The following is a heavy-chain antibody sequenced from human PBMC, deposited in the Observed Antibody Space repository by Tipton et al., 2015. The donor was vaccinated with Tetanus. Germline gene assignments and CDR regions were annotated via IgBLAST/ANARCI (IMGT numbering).Heavy chain of an antibody. J-gene: IGHJ4*02. D-gene: IGHD7-27*01. CDR1: GFTFSSSA. Sequence: SLRLSCAASGFTFSSSAMSWVRQAPSKGLESVAVFSYDGSSTYYADSVKGRFTISRDNSKNTLQLQMNSLRVDDTAVYYCAKGWGSLDSWGQGTLVIVSS. CDR3: AKGWGSLDS. CDR2: FSYDGSST. V-gene: IGHV3-30*18.